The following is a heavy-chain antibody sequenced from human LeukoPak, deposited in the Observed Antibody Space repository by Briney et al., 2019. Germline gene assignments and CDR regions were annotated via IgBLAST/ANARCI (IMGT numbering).Heavy chain of an antibody. V-gene: IGHV3-64*01. CDR2: ISIDGGDT. CDR1: GFRFSSYA. CDR3: ASVLRDISGYYDY. Sequence: PGGSLRLSCAASGFRFSSYAMHWVRQAPGKGLEYVSAISIDGGDTFYASSVKGRFTISRDNSKSTLYLQMGSLRAEDMAVYYCASVLRDISGYYDYWGQGTLVTVSS. J-gene: IGHJ4*02. D-gene: IGHD3-22*01.